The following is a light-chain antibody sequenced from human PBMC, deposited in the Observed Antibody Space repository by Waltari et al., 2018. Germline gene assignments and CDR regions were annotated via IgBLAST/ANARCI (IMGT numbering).Light chain of an antibody. J-gene: IGKJ2*01. CDR1: QSLVYIYENTY. V-gene: IGKV2-30*01. CDR3: QQCTTLPCT. CDR2: KVS. Sequence: DVVMTQSPLSLAVIFGQRATITCRSSQSLVYIYENTYLNWCHQRPGQSPRRLIYKVSNRDSGVPDRFSASGSGTDFTLKISRVEAEDVGVYYCQQCTTLPCTFGQGTKLEI.